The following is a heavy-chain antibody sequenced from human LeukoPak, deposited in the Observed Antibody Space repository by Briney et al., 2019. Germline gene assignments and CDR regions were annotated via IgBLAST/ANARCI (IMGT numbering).Heavy chain of an antibody. CDR3: AKDVPYGSGYTAFDF. V-gene: IGHV3-9*01. Sequence: GGSLRLSCAASGFSFDDYAMHWVWQAPPQGLEWVWGVSWYNGSIGYADSVNGRFTISRDTAKNSLYLQMNSLRAEDTALSDCAKDVPYGSGYTAFDFWGQGTMVTVSS. CDR1: GFSFDDYA. CDR2: VSWYNGSI. J-gene: IGHJ3*01. D-gene: IGHD3-10*01.